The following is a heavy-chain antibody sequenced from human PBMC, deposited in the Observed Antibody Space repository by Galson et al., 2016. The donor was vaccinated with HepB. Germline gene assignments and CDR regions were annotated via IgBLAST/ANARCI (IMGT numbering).Heavy chain of an antibody. CDR2: FDSSGGRT. D-gene: IGHD3-22*01. Sequence: SVKVSCKASGYSFTSYYMHWVRQAPGQGLEWMGIFDSSGGRTTYAQMFEGRVTMTRDTSTSTVYMELSSLRSEDTAVYFCARGGYYDSSGSLRYWGQGTLVTVSS. V-gene: IGHV1-46*01. J-gene: IGHJ4*02. CDR1: GYSFTSYY. CDR3: ARGGYYDSSGSLRY.